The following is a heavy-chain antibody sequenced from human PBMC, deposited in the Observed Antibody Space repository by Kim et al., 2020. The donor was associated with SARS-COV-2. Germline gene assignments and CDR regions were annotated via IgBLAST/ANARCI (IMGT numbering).Heavy chain of an antibody. J-gene: IGHJ3*02. CDR3: AKEMVVVIRGAFDI. D-gene: IGHD3-22*01. V-gene: IGHV3-30*18. CDR1: AFTFSTYG. Sequence: GGSLRLSCAASAFTFSTYGMHWVRQAPGKGLEWVAFISYDGNNEYYAHSVKGRFTISRDNSKNTLYLQVNSLRAEDTAMYYCAKEMVVVIRGAFDIWGQGTMVTVSS. CDR2: ISYDGNNE.